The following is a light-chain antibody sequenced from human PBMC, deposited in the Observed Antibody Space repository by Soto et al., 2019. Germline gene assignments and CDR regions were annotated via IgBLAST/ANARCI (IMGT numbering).Light chain of an antibody. Sequence: DIQLTQSPSFLSASVGDRVTITCRASQGISRYLAWYQQKPGKAPNLLSYLTSTLQSGVPSRFSGSGSGTEFTLTISSLQPEDFATYYCQQLNTFPVTFGPGTKVDIK. J-gene: IGKJ3*01. V-gene: IGKV1-9*01. CDR3: QQLNTFPVT. CDR2: LTS. CDR1: QGISRY.